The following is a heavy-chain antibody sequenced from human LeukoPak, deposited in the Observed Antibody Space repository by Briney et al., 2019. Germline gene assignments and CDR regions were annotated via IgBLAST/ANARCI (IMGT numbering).Heavy chain of an antibody. CDR1: GGSINSYY. D-gene: IGHD6-19*01. CDR3: ARAIAMAGYNWFDP. V-gene: IGHV4-59*12. CDR2: IYYSGST. J-gene: IGHJ5*02. Sequence: SETLSLTCSVSGGSINSYYWSWIRQPPGKGLEWIGYIYYSGSTNYNPSLKSRVTISVDTSKNQFSLKLSSVTAADTAVYYCARAIAMAGYNWFDPWGQGTLVTVSS.